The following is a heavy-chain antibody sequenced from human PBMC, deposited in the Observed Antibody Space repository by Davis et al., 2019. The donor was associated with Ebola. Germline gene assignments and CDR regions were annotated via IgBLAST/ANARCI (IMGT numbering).Heavy chain of an antibody. CDR3: ARGDPVLLWFGATGGYGMDV. V-gene: IGHV1-2*05. Sequence: ASVKVSCKASGYTVKGYYMHWVRQAPGQGLEWMGRINPNSGGTNYAQKFQGRVTMTRDTSISTAYMELSRLRSDDTVVYYCARGDPVLLWFGATGGYGMDVWGHRTTVTVSS. J-gene: IGHJ6*02. CDR2: INPNSGGT. D-gene: IGHD3-10*01. CDR1: GYTVKGYY.